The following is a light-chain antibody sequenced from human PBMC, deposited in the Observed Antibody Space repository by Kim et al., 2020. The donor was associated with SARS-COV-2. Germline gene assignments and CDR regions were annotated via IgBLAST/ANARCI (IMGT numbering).Light chain of an antibody. CDR1: SSNIGSNT. CDR2: SQD. V-gene: IGLV1-44*01. Sequence: QSVLTQPPSASGAPGQRVTISCSGGSSNIGSNTVNWYQHLPGTAPKLLIYSQDRRPSGVPDRFSGSKSGTSASLAISGLQSEDEADYYCASWDASLNVVVFGGGTKVTVL. J-gene: IGLJ2*01. CDR3: ASWDASLNVVV.